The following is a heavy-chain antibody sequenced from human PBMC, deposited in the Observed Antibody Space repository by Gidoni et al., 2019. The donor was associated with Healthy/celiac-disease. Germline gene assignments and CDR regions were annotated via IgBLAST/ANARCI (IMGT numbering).Heavy chain of an antibody. Sequence: QVQLQESGPGLVKPSQTLSLTCTVSGGPISSGGYYWSWIRQHPGKGLEWIGYIYYSGSTYYNPSLKSRVTISVDTSKNQFSLKLSSVTAADTAVYYCARGHMVRGVIFWFDPWGQGTLVTVSS. CDR3: ARGHMVRGVIFWFDP. V-gene: IGHV4-31*03. J-gene: IGHJ5*02. CDR1: GGPISSGGYY. CDR2: IYYSGST. D-gene: IGHD3-10*01.